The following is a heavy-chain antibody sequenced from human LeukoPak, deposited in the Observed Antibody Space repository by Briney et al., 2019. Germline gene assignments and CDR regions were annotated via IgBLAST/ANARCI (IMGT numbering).Heavy chain of an antibody. CDR2: INAADNT. CDR3: AHLLDYGDNRLDF. J-gene: IGHJ4*02. V-gene: IGHV1-3*01. CDR1: GYTFTTYA. Sequence: GASVKVSCKASGYTFTTYAIHWVRQAPGQRLEWMGWINAADNTKYSQKFQGRVTFTRDTSASTAYMELSSPRSEDTAIYYCAHLLDYGDNRLDFWGQGTLVTVSS. D-gene: IGHD4-17*01.